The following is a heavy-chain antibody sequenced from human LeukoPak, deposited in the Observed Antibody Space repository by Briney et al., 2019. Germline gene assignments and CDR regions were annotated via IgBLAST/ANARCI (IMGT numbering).Heavy chain of an antibody. V-gene: IGHV4-34*01. J-gene: IGHJ5*02. CDR3: ARRPILLGYCSSTSCYTVYNWFDP. D-gene: IGHD2-2*02. Sequence: SETLSLTCAVYGGSFSGYSWSWIRQPPGKGLEWIGEINHSGSTNYNPSLKSRVTISVDTSKNQFSLKLSSVTAADTAVYYCARRPILLGYCSSTSCYTVYNWFDPWGQGTLVTVSS. CDR1: GGSFSGYS. CDR2: INHSGST.